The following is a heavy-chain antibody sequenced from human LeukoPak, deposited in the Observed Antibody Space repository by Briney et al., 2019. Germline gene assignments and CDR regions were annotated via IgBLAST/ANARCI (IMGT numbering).Heavy chain of an antibody. V-gene: IGHV3-48*04. CDR3: ARGYSERSGYYSLAFDY. D-gene: IGHD3-22*01. CDR1: GFTFSSYS. Sequence: GGSLRLSCAASGFTFSSYSMNWVRQAPGKGLEWVSYISSSSSTIYYADSVKGRFTISRDNAKNSLYLQMNSLRAEDTAVYYCARGYSERSGYYSLAFDYWGQGTLVTVSS. J-gene: IGHJ4*02. CDR2: ISSSSSTI.